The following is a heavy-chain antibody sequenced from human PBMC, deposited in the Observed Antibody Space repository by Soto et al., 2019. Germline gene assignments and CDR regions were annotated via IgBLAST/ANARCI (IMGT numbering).Heavy chain of an antibody. CDR1: GATFTNSV. CDR3: ARSVRRRPNKPHRFFGLDV. V-gene: IGHV1-69*06. Sequence: QGQLVQCGAEVKKPGSSVKVSCRASGATFTNSVITWVRKGPGQGLEFMGVIIPLLGTVDYAENFPGRVTITAAKVTHTDYLDMRRPPYPDRAVYYCARSVRRRPNKPHRFFGLDVWGHGNTV. J-gene: IGHJ6*02. CDR2: IIPLLGTV. D-gene: IGHD3-16*01.